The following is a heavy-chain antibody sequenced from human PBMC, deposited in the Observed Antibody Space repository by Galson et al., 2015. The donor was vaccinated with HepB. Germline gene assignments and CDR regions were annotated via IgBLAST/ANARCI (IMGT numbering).Heavy chain of an antibody. J-gene: IGHJ4*02. D-gene: IGHD3-3*01. V-gene: IGHV3-23*01. Sequence: LRLSCAASGFTFNAYAMSWVRQAPGKGLEWVALISGSGGGTHYVDSVKGRFTMSRDNAKNTLYLQMNTLRDEDKAVYYCAKGFDFWSGLIDCWGQGTLVTVSS. CDR1: GFTFNAYA. CDR3: AKGFDFWSGLIDC. CDR2: ISGSGGGT.